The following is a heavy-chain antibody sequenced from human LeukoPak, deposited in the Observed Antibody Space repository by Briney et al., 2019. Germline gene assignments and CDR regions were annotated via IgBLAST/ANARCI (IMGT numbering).Heavy chain of an antibody. CDR3: AKTTVGYSSGRYPGWPADC. D-gene: IGHD6-19*01. V-gene: IGHV3-23*01. CDR1: GFTFNTYA. Sequence: GGSLRLSCAASGFTFNTYAIYWVRQAPGKGLEWVSGICGSGGCTYYADSVKGRFNISRDNSKNTVYLQMNSLTADDTAIYYCAKTTVGYSSGRYPGWPADCWGQGTLVTVSS. CDR2: ICGSGGCT. J-gene: IGHJ4*02.